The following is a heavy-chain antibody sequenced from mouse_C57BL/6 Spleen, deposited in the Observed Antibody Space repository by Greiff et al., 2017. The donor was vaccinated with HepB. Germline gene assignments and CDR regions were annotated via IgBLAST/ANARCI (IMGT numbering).Heavy chain of an antibody. Sequence: VQLQQPGAELVKPGASVKMSCKASGYTFTSYWITWVKQRPGQGLEWIGDIYPGSGSTNYNEKFKSKATLTVDTSSSTAYLQLSSLTSEDSAVYYCARETITTVVPYAMDYWGQGTSVTVSS. V-gene: IGHV1-55*01. D-gene: IGHD1-1*01. CDR1: GYTFTSYW. CDR2: IYPGSGST. CDR3: ARETITTVVPYAMDY. J-gene: IGHJ4*01.